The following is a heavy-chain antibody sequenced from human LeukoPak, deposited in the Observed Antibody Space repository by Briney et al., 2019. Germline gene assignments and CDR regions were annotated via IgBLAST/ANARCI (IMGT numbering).Heavy chain of an antibody. D-gene: IGHD3-3*01. V-gene: IGHV3-23*01. CDR3: ARYNFWSGYFDY. CDR1: GFTFSSYA. Sequence: GGSLRLSCAASGFTFSSYAMSWVRQAPGKGLEWVSAISGSGGSTYYADSVKGRFTISRDNSKNTLYLQMNSLRAENTAVYYCARYNFWSGYFDYWGQGTLVTVSS. CDR2: ISGSGGST. J-gene: IGHJ4*02.